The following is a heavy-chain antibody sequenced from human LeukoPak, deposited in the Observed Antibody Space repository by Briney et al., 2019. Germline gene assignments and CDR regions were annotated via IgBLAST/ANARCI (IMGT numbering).Heavy chain of an antibody. J-gene: IGHJ4*02. D-gene: IGHD5-12*01. CDR3: ASPQLAEVDFDC. Sequence: ASVKVSCKASGYTFTGYYMHWVRQAPGQGLEWMGWINPKSGGTNYAQKFQGWVTMTRDTSISTAYMEMSRQKSDDTAVYYSASPQLAEVDFDCWGQGTLVT. V-gene: IGHV1-2*04. CDR2: INPKSGGT. CDR1: GYTFTGYY.